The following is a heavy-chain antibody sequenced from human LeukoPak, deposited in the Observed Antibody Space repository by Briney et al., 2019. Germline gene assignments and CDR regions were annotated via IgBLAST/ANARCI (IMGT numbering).Heavy chain of an antibody. J-gene: IGHJ5*02. Sequence: SETLSLTCTVSGVSISSSNSYWGWIRQPPGKELEWIGSIYYSGNTYYNASLKSLASISIDTSKNQFSLRLTSVTTADTAVYYCGGSVRQLWFWAWFDPWGQGTLVTVSS. CDR2: IYYSGNT. V-gene: IGHV4-39*01. CDR1: GVSISSSNSY. D-gene: IGHD5-18*01. CDR3: GGSVRQLWFWAWFDP.